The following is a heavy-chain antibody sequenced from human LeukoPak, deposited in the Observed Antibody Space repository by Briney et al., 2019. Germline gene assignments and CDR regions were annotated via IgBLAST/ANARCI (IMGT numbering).Heavy chain of an antibody. Sequence: GGSLRHSCAASGFTFSSYWMHWVREAPGKGLVWVSRINSDGSSTSYADSVKGRFTISRDNAKNTLYLQMNSLRAEDTAVYYCARSSTSWSHDYWGQGTLVTVSS. D-gene: IGHD2-2*01. V-gene: IGHV3-74*01. CDR3: ARSSTSWSHDY. CDR1: GFTFSSYW. CDR2: INSDGSST. J-gene: IGHJ4*02.